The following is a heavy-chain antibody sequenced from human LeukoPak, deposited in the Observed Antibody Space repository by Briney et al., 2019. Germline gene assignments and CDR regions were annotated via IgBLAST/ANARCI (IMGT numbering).Heavy chain of an antibody. J-gene: IGHJ4*02. CDR1: GGSISSSSYY. D-gene: IGHD3-22*01. CDR3: ARLFHYDSSGSLYYFDY. CDR2: IYYSGST. Sequence: PSETLSLTCTVSGGSISSSSYYWGWIRQPPGKGLEWIGSIYYSGSTYYNPSLKSRVTISVDTSKNQFSLRLSSVTAADTAVYYCARLFHYDSSGSLYYFDYWGQGTLVTVSS. V-gene: IGHV4-39*01.